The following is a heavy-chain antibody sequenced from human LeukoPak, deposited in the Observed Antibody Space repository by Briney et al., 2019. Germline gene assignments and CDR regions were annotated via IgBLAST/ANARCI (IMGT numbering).Heavy chain of an antibody. J-gene: IGHJ2*01. Sequence: GGSLRLSCAASGLTFNNYALTWIRQAPGKGLEWVSSISGRGGNTYYADSVKGRFTISRDDSKNTLFLQMNSLRAEDTAVYYCAKDRNYGDYVYFDLWGRGTLVTVSS. CDR1: GLTFNNYA. CDR3: AKDRNYGDYVYFDL. V-gene: IGHV3-23*01. D-gene: IGHD4-17*01. CDR2: ISGRGGNT.